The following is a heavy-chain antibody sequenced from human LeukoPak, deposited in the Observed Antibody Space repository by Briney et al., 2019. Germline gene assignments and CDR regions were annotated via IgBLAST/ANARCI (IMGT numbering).Heavy chain of an antibody. CDR2: IIPIFGTA. Sequence: ASGKVSCKASGGTFSSYAISWVRQAPGQGLEWMGGIIPIFGTANYAQRFQGRVTITADKSTSTAYMELSSLRSEDTAVYYCARHHGYYSGSAYFDYWGQGTLVTVSS. J-gene: IGHJ4*02. CDR3: ARHHGYYSGSAYFDY. D-gene: IGHD3-10*01. V-gene: IGHV1-69*06. CDR1: GGTFSSYA.